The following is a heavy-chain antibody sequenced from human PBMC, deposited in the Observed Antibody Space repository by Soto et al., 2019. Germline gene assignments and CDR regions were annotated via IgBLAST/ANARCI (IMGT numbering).Heavy chain of an antibody. CDR3: ARSLLWFGEFPREGDC. CDR1: GFSFRTYA. J-gene: IGHJ4*02. CDR2: ISYDGINK. Sequence: QVQLVESGGGVVQPGRSLRLSCAASGFSFRTYAMHWVRQAPGKGLDWVAVISYDGINKYYADSAKGRFTISRDNSKNTLYLQMNSLRAEDTAGYYCARSLLWFGEFPREGDCWGQGTLVTVSS. D-gene: IGHD3-10*01. V-gene: IGHV3-30-3*01.